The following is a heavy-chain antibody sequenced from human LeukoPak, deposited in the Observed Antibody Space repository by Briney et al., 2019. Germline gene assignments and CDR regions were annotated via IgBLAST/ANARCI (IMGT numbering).Heavy chain of an antibody. CDR2: INHSGST. CDR3: ARLKHQSPGRCPHFDY. D-gene: IGHD4-17*01. Sequence: PSETLSLTCAVYGGSFSGYYWSWIRQPPGKGLEWIGEINHSGSTNYNPSLKSRVTISVDTSKNQFSLKLSSVTAADTAVYYCARLKHQSPGRCPHFDYWGQGTLVTVSS. V-gene: IGHV4-34*01. CDR1: GGSFSGYY. J-gene: IGHJ4*02.